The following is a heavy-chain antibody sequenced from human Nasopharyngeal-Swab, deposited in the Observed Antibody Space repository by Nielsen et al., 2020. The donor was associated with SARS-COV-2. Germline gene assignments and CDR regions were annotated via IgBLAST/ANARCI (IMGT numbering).Heavy chain of an antibody. CDR3: ARGRPGTYYTYYYGRDV. V-gene: IGHV4-61*02. CDR1: DDSLRRGGFY. D-gene: IGHD1-26*01. J-gene: IGHJ6*02. Sequence: SETLSLTCSVSDDSLRRGGFYWTWILQPAVRGLEVIGRTSIRGTTNYSPPFKNRVTMSLDTSKKQFFLRLASVSAADTAIYYCARGRPGTYYTYYYGRDVWGQGTTVTGSS. CDR2: TSIRGTT.